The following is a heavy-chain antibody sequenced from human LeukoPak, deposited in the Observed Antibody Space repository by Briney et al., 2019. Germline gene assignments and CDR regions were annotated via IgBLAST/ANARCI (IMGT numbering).Heavy chain of an antibody. V-gene: IGHV4-59*01. Sequence: SETLSLTCAVYGGSISSYYWSWIRQPPGKGLEWIGYIYYSGSTNYNPSLKSRVTISVDTSKNQFSLKLSSVTAADTAVYYCAAYDFWSGRIDYWGQGTLVTVSS. D-gene: IGHD3-3*01. CDR3: AAYDFWSGRIDY. J-gene: IGHJ4*02. CDR1: GGSISSYY. CDR2: IYYSGST.